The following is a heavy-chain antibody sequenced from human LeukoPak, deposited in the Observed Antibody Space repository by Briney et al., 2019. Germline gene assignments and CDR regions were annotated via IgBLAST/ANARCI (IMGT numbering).Heavy chain of an antibody. D-gene: IGHD4-17*01. V-gene: IGHV4-61*02. CDR1: GGSIGSGSYY. CDR2: IYTSGST. Sequence: SETLSLTCTVSGGSIGSGSYYWSWIRQPAGKGLEWIGRIYTSGSTNYNPSLKSRVTISVDTSKNQFSLKLSSVTAADTAVYYCARDRADDYGEKDAFDIWGQGTMVTVSS. CDR3: ARDRADDYGEKDAFDI. J-gene: IGHJ3*02.